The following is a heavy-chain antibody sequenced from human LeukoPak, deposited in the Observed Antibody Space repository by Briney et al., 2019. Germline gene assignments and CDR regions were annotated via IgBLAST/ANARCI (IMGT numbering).Heavy chain of an antibody. D-gene: IGHD2-2*01. V-gene: IGHV4-4*07. CDR2: IYTSGST. Sequence: SETLSLTCTVSGGSISSYYWSWIRQPAGKGLEWIGRIYTSGSTNYNPSLKSRVTISVDTSKNQFSLKLSSVTAADTAVYYCATSLAQCSSCPFDYWGQGTLVTVSS. CDR1: GGSISSYY. CDR3: ATSLAQCSSCPFDY. J-gene: IGHJ4*02.